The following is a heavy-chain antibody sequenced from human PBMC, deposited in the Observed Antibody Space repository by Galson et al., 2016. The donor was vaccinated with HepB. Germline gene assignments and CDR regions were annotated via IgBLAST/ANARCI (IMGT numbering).Heavy chain of an antibody. CDR3: ARSYNYDSNLLDP. J-gene: IGHJ5*02. CDR1: GGSITSYF. Sequence: ETLSLTCSVSGGSITSYFWSWIRQPPGKGLEWIGNIHYSGSTNNNPSLMSRVTISVDTSKNKFHLKLTSVTAADTAVYYCARSYNYDSNLLDPWGQGTLVTVSS. D-gene: IGHD3-22*01. CDR2: IHYSGST. V-gene: IGHV4-59*01.